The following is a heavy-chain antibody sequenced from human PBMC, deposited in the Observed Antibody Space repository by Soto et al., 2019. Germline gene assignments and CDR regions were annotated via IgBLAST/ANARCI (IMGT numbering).Heavy chain of an antibody. Sequence: GGSLRLSCAASGFTFSSYAMHWVRQAPGKGLEWVAVISYDGSNKYYADSVKGRFTISRDNSKNTLYLQMNSLRAEDTAVYYCARERTHSSGWYPDAFDIWGQGTMVTVSS. CDR1: GFTFSSYA. CDR3: ARERTHSSGWYPDAFDI. J-gene: IGHJ3*02. CDR2: ISYDGSNK. V-gene: IGHV3-30-3*01. D-gene: IGHD6-19*01.